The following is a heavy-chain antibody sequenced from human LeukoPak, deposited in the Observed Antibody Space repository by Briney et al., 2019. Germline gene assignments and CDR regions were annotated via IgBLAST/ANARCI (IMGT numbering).Heavy chain of an antibody. CDR3: ARTGSSWYKYFDY. J-gene: IGHJ4*02. V-gene: IGHV4-59*01. D-gene: IGHD6-13*01. CDR1: GGSISSYY. CDR2: IYYSGST. Sequence: SETLSLTCTVSGGSISSYYGSWIRQPPGKGLEWIGYIYYSGSTNYNPSLKSRVTISVDTSKNQFSLKLSSVTAADTAVYYCARTGSSWYKYFDYWGQGTLVTVSS.